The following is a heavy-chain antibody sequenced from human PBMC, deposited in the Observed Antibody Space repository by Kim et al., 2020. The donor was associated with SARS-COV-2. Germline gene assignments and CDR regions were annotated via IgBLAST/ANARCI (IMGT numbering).Heavy chain of an antibody. D-gene: IGHD6-19*01. CDR3: AKGDSSGWYDAFDI. V-gene: IGHV3-23*01. Sequence: AESVKSRFTISRDKPKNTLYLQMNSLRAGDTAVYYGAKGDSSGWYDAFDIWGQGTMVTVSS. J-gene: IGHJ3*02.